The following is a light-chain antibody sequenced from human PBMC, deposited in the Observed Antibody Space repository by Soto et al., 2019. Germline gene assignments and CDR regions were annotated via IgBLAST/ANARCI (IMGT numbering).Light chain of an antibody. CDR1: QYINTR. CDR2: QTS. CDR3: HQRQSWPRT. V-gene: IGKV3-11*01. Sequence: EIVLTQSPATLSLSPWERATLSCRASQYINTRLAWYQHRPGQAPRLLIYQTSLRAAGIPARFSASGSGTDFTLTISDVQPEDFALYYCHQRQSWPRTFGQGTKVDIK. J-gene: IGKJ1*01.